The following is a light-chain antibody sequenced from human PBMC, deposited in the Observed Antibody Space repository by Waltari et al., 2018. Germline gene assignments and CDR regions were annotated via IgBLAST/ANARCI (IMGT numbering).Light chain of an antibody. Sequence: ETMMTQSPDTLSVSPGERATLSCRASQSISSNLAWYQQKPGQAPKLLIFGVSTRATGIPARFSGSGSGTEFTLTISSLEYEDIGIYYCQQYNNWPPEMYTFGQGTKLEI. J-gene: IGKJ2*01. CDR3: QQYNNWPPEMYT. V-gene: IGKV3-15*01. CDR1: QSISSN. CDR2: GVS.